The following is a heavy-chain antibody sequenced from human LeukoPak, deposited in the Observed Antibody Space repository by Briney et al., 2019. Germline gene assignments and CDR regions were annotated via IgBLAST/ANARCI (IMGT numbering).Heavy chain of an antibody. D-gene: IGHD3-9*01. CDR3: AKGGDILTGYYYFDY. V-gene: IGHV3-23*01. CDR2: ISGSGGST. CDR1: GFTFSSYA. J-gene: IGHJ4*02. Sequence: GGSLRLSCAASGFTFSSYAMSWVRQAPGKGLEWVSAISGSGGSTYYADSVKGRFTISRDNSKNTLYLQMNSLRAEDTAVYYCAKGGDILTGYYYFDYWGQGTLVTVSS.